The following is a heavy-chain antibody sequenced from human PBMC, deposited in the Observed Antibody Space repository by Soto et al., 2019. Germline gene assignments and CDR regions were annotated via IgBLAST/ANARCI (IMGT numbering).Heavy chain of an antibody. CDR1: GYTFTTYA. Sequence: QVQLVQSGAEVKKPGASVKVSCKASGYTFTTYAMRWVRQAPGQRLEWMGWIDAGNGNTKYSQNFQGRVTITRDTSASTAYMELSGLRSEDTAVYYCARDDSSGWYEGRIGYFDYWGQGTLVTVSS. CDR2: IDAGNGNT. V-gene: IGHV1-3*01. J-gene: IGHJ4*02. CDR3: ARDDSSGWYEGRIGYFDY. D-gene: IGHD6-13*01.